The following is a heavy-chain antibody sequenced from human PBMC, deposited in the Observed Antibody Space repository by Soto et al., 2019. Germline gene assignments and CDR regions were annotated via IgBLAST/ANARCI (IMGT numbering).Heavy chain of an antibody. CDR1: GYTFTSFG. Sequence: ASVKVSCKASGYTFTSFGISWVRQAPGQGLEWMGWISAYNGNTNYAQKLQGRVTMTTDTSTSTAYMELRSLRSDDTAVYYCAREGSAARVYYYYYYGMDVWGQGTTVTVSS. D-gene: IGHD6-6*01. J-gene: IGHJ6*02. CDR3: AREGSAARVYYYYYYGMDV. CDR2: ISAYNGNT. V-gene: IGHV1-18*01.